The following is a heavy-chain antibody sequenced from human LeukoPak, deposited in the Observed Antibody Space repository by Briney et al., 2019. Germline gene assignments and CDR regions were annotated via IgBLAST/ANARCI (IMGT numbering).Heavy chain of an antibody. V-gene: IGHV3-23*01. CDR2: ISGSGGST. CDR1: GFTFSSYA. CDR3: VLRFLEWGYYYMDV. Sequence: GGSLRLSCAASGFTFSSYAMSWVRQAPGKGLEWVSAISGSGGSTYYADSVKGRFTISRDNSKNTLYLQMNSLRAEDTAVYYCVLRFLEWGYYYMDVWGKGTTVTVSS. J-gene: IGHJ6*03. D-gene: IGHD3-3*01.